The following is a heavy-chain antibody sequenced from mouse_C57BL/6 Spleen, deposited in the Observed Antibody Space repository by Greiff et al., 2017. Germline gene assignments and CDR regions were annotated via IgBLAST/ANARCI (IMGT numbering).Heavy chain of an antibody. D-gene: IGHD2-5*01. V-gene: IGHV1-26*01. J-gene: IGHJ3*01. CDR3: ARYNYSNPAGFAY. CDR2: INPNNGGT. CDR1: GYTFTDYY. Sequence: VQLQQSGPELVKPGASVKISCKASGYTFTDYYMNWVKQSHGKSLEWIGDINPNNGGTSYNQKFKGKATLTVDKSSSTAYMELRSLTSEDSAVYYCARYNYSNPAGFAYWGQGTLVTVSA.